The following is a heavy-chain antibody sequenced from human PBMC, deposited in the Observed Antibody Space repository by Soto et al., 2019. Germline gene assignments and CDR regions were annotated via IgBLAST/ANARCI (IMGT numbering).Heavy chain of an antibody. Sequence: PGGSLRLSCAASGFTFSSYEMNWVRQAPGKGLEWVSYISSSGSTIYYADSVKGRFTISRDNAKNSLYLQMNSLRAEDTAVYYCAGVPVWYYYGMDVWGQGTTVTVSS. CDR2: ISSSGSTI. CDR3: AGVPVWYYYGMDV. V-gene: IGHV3-48*03. J-gene: IGHJ6*02. CDR1: GFTFSSYE.